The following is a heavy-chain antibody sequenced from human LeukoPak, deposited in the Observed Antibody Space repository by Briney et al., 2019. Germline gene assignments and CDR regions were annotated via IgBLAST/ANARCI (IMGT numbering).Heavy chain of an antibody. J-gene: IGHJ6*02. CDR1: GGTFSSYA. CDR2: IIPILGIA. CDR3: ARDYGSGVPYGMDV. V-gene: IGHV1-69*04. D-gene: IGHD3-10*01. Sequence: ASVKVSCKASGGTFSSYAISWVRQAPGQGLEWMGRIIPILGIANYAQKFQGGVTITADKSTSTAYMELSSLRSEDTAVYYCARDYGSGVPYGMDVWGQGTTVTVSS.